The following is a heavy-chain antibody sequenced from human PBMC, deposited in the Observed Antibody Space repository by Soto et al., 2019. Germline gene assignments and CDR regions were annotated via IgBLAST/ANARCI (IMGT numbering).Heavy chain of an antibody. Sequence: APAKVSSKASGYAFSNNEISLVRKATGQGLEWMGWMNPNSGNGGYAQKFQGRVTMTRDTSKSTAYMELSSLASDDTAIYYCARMATSGTLNWLDPWGQGTLVTVSA. CDR3: ARMATSGTLNWLDP. J-gene: IGHJ5*02. CDR2: MNPNSGNG. CDR1: GYAFSNNE. V-gene: IGHV1-8*01.